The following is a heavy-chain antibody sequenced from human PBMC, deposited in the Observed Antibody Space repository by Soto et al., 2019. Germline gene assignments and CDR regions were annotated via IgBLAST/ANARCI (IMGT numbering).Heavy chain of an antibody. CDR1: GFTFSNFA. CDR3: AQDGSPRITIVVVVYNWFDP. V-gene: IGHV3-23*01. D-gene: IGHD3-3*01. CDR2: IDGSGLST. Sequence: EVQLLESGGNLVQPGGSLRLSCAASGFTFSNFAMSWVRQAPGKGLEWVSAIDGSGLSTYYADSVKGRFTISRDNSKNTVYLQMNSLRAEDTAMYYCAQDGSPRITIVVVVYNWFDPWGQGTLVTVSS. J-gene: IGHJ5*02.